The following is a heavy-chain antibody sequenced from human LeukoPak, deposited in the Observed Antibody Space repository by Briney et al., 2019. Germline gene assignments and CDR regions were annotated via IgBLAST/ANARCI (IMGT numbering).Heavy chain of an antibody. CDR1: GFTFSSYW. CDR2: IKGDERST. D-gene: IGHD2-2*02. Sequence: GGSLRLSCAASGFTFSSYWLHWVRQAPGKGLVWVSRIKGDERSTNYADSVKGRFTISRDNSKNTLYLQMNSLRAEDTAVYYCAKGAIVVVPAALPYWGQGTLVTVSS. CDR3: AKGAIVVVPAALPY. V-gene: IGHV3-74*01. J-gene: IGHJ4*02.